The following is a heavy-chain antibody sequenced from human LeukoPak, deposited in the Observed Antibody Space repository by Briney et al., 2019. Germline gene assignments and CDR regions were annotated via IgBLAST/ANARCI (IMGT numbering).Heavy chain of an antibody. D-gene: IGHD1-7*01. J-gene: IGHJ6*02. CDR1: GFTFSSYA. V-gene: IGHV3-23*01. Sequence: GGSLRLSCAASGFTFSSYAMSWVRQAPGKGLEWVSAISGSGGSTYYADSVKGRFTISRDNSKNTLYLQMNSLRAEDTAVYYCARERRSWNYPAYYYYGMDVWGQGTTVTVSS. CDR3: ARERRSWNYPAYYYYGMDV. CDR2: ISGSGGST.